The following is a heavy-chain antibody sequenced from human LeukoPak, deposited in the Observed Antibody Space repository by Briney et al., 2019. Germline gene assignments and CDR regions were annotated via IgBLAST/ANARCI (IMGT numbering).Heavy chain of an antibody. CDR2: ISTTGST. D-gene: IGHD5-24*01. V-gene: IGHV4-4*07. CDR1: GGSISTHY. Sequence: SETLSLTCTVSGGSISTHYWSWIRQPAGKGLEWIGRISTTGSTNYNLSLKSRVTMSVDTSKNQFSLKLSSVTAADTAVYYCAREVEMATQFDFWGQGTLVTVSS. J-gene: IGHJ4*02. CDR3: AREVEMATQFDF.